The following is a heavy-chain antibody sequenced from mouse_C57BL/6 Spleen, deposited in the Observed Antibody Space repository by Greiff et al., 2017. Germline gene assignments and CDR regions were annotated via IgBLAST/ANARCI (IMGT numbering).Heavy chain of an antibody. CDR2: FDPNSGGT. D-gene: IGHD1-1*01. CDR3: AISYGSSYRYCDD. V-gene: IGHV1-72*01. J-gene: IGHJ1*03. CDR1: GYTFTSYW. Sequence: QVQLQPPGAELVKPGASVKLSCKASGYTFTSYWMHWVKQRPGRGLEWIGRFDPNSGGTKYNEKFKSKATLTVDKPSSTAYLQLSSLTSEDSAVYYCAISYGSSYRYCDDWGTGTTLTGSS.